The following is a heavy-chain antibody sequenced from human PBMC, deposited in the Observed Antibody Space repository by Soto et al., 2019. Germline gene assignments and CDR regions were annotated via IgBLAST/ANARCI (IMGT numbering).Heavy chain of an antibody. CDR2: IYPGDSDT. D-gene: IGHD3-3*01. Sequence: GESLKISCKGSGYSFTSYWIGWVRQMPGKGLEWMGIIYPGDSDTRYSPSFQGQVTISADKSISTAYLQWSSLKASDTAMYYCASTHYLGVVMKDAKDFDIWGQGTMVTVSS. CDR3: ASTHYLGVVMKDAKDFDI. V-gene: IGHV5-51*01. J-gene: IGHJ3*02. CDR1: GYSFTSYW.